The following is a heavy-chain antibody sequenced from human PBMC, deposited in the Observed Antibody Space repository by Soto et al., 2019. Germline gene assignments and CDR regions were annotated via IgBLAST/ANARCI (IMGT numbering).Heavy chain of an antibody. J-gene: IGHJ6*03. Sequence: PSETLSLTCAVYGGSFSGYYWSWIRQPPGKELEWIGEINHSGSTNYNPSLKSRVTISVDTSKNQFSLKLSSVTAADTAVYYCARSALVVTGYYMGFSPAYYMDVWGKGTTVTVSS. CDR3: ARSALVVTGYYMGFSPAYYMDV. CDR2: INHSGST. CDR1: GGSFSGYY. D-gene: IGHD3-9*01. V-gene: IGHV4-34*01.